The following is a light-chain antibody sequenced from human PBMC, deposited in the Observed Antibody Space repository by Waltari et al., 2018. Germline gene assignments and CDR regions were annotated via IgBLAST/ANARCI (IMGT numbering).Light chain of an antibody. CDR1: SGHSSTG. J-gene: IGLJ3*02. CDR2: VNSDGSH. V-gene: IGLV4-69*01. CDR3: QTGGHGTWV. Sequence: QLVLTQSPSAYPSLGASAKLPCTLSSGHSSTGIAWHPQQPEKGPRYLMKVNSDGSHSKGDKIPDRFSGSSSGAERYLTISSLQSEDEADYYCQTGGHGTWVFGGGTKLTVL.